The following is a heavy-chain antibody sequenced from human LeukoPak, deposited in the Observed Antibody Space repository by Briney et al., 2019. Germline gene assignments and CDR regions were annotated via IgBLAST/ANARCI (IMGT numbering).Heavy chain of an antibody. J-gene: IGHJ4*02. CDR3: SSAYSSGWYQYYFDY. D-gene: IGHD6-19*01. CDR1: GFTFSTYW. CDR2: IKQDGNEM. Sequence: PGGSLRLSCAASGFTFSTYWMSWVRQAPGKGLEWVANIKQDGNEMYYVDSVKGRLTIARDNAKNSLYLQMNSLRAEDTAVYYCSSAYSSGWYQYYFDYWGQGTLVTVSS. V-gene: IGHV3-7*01.